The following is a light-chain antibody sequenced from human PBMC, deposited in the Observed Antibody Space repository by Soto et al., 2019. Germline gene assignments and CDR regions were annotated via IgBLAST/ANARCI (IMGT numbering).Light chain of an antibody. V-gene: IGKV3-11*01. Sequence: VLTQSPAALSLTPGERATLSCRASQGVGSNLAWYQQKPGQAPRLLIYDASNRATGIPARFSGSGSGTDFTLAISSLEPEDFAVYYCQQRTIWQISFAQGTRLEI. J-gene: IGKJ5*01. CDR3: QQRTIWQIS. CDR1: QGVGSN. CDR2: DAS.